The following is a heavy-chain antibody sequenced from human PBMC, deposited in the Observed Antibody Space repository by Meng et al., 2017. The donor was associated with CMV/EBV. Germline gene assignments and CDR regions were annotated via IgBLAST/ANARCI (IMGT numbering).Heavy chain of an antibody. D-gene: IGHD3-22*01. Sequence: GPLPESGPGLVKPSQTLSLTCTVSGGSISSGDYYWSWIRQPPGKGLEWIGYIYYSGSTYYNPSLKSRVTISVDTSKNQFSLKLSSVTAADTAVYYCARAAPDYYDSSGPPDYWGQGTLVTVSS. CDR1: GGSISSGDYY. CDR2: IYYSGST. CDR3: ARAAPDYYDSSGPPDY. V-gene: IGHV4-30-4*08. J-gene: IGHJ4*02.